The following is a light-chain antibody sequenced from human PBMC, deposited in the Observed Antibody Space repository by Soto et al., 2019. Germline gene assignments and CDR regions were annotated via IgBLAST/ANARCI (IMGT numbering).Light chain of an antibody. Sequence: DIVMTQSPDSLAVSLGERATINCKSSQSVLHSSNYENYLAWYQQKPGQPPKLIIYWASTRESGVPDRFSGSGSGTDFTLTISSLQAEDVAVYYCQQYYDTPYTFGQGTKLEIK. J-gene: IGKJ2*01. CDR1: QSVLHSSNYENY. CDR2: WAS. CDR3: QQYYDTPYT. V-gene: IGKV4-1*01.